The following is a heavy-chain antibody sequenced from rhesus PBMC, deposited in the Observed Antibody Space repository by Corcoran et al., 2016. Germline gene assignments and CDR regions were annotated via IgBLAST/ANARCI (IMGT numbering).Heavy chain of an antibody. CDR1: GGSIRGYW. D-gene: IGHD6-31*01. V-gene: IGHV4-165*01. CDR2: MDSSGST. J-gene: IGHJ3*01. Sequence: QLQLQESGPGLVKPSETLSLPCAVSGGSIRGYWWSWFRQPPGKGLEWSGSMDSSGSTDYNPSLKSRVTSSRDTSKNQFSLKLSSVTAADTAVYYCAKDSRISGGAFDFWGQGLRVTVSS. CDR3: AKDSRISGGAFDF.